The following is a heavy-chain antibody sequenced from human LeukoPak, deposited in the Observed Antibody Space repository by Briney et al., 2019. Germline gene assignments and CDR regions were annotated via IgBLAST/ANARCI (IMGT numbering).Heavy chain of an antibody. V-gene: IGHV3-53*01. D-gene: IGHD4-23*01. CDR2: IYSGGTT. CDR1: GFTVSGNY. CDR3: ARRAGGYSHPYDY. J-gene: IGHJ4*02. Sequence: GGSLRLSCAVSGFTVSGNYMSWVRQAPGKGLEWVSLIYSGGTTYYADSVKGRFTISRDNSKNTLYLQMNSLRAEDTAVYYCARRAGGYSHPYDYWGQGILVTVSS.